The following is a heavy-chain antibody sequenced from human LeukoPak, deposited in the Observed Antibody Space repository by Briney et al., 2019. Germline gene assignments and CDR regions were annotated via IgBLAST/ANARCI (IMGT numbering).Heavy chain of an antibody. CDR1: GFTFGDYA. Sequence: GGSLRLSCTASGFTFGDYAMSWFRQAPGKGLECVGFIRSKAYGGTTEYAASVKGRFTISRDDSKSIAYLQMNSLKTEDTAVYYCTRVGDGYNPNFDYWGQGTLVTVSS. V-gene: IGHV3-49*03. J-gene: IGHJ4*02. D-gene: IGHD5-24*01. CDR2: IRSKAYGGTT. CDR3: TRVGDGYNPNFDY.